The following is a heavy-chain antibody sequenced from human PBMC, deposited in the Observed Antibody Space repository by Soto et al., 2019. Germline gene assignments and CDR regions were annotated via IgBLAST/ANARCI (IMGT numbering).Heavy chain of an antibody. J-gene: IGHJ6*02. Sequence: GGSLRLSCAASGFTFSSYAMHWVRQAPGKGLEWVAVISYDGSNKYYADSVKGRFTISRDNSKNTLYLQMNSLRAEDTAVYYCARPHRAGGSSWSGLVYYYGMDVWGQGTTVTVSS. V-gene: IGHV3-30-3*01. CDR3: ARPHRAGGSSWSGLVYYYGMDV. CDR2: ISYDGSNK. CDR1: GFTFSSYA. D-gene: IGHD6-13*01.